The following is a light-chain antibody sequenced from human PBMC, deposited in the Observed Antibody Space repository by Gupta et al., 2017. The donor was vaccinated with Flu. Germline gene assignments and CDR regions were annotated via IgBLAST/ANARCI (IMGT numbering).Light chain of an antibody. CDR1: QSISSW. CDR2: KAS. CDR3: QEYNSYWA. Sequence: DIKMPQSPSTLSASVGDRVTITCRASQSISSWLSWYQQKPGKAPKLLIYKASSLESGVPSRFSGSGFGTEFTLTISRLQPDDFATYYCQEYNSYWAFGQGTKVEIK. J-gene: IGKJ1*01. V-gene: IGKV1-5*03.